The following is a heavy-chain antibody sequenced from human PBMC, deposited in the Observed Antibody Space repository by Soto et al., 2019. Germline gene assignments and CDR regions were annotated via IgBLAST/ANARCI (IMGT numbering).Heavy chain of an antibody. J-gene: IGHJ2*01. Sequence: QVQLVQSGAEVKKPGASVKVSCKASGYTFTSYGISWVRQAPGQGLEWMGWISAYNGNTNYAQKLQGRVTMTPDTSTSTAYMELRSMRSDDTAVYYCASDRYYGSGPYWYFDLWGRGTLVTVSS. CDR3: ASDRYYGSGPYWYFDL. CDR2: ISAYNGNT. D-gene: IGHD3-10*01. CDR1: GYTFTSYG. V-gene: IGHV1-18*04.